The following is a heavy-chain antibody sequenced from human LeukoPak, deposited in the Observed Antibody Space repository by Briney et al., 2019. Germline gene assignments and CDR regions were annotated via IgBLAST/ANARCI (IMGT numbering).Heavy chain of an antibody. CDR2: IYHSGST. CDR1: GGSISSGGYY. Sequence: PSQTLSLTCTVSGGSISSGGYYWSWIRQPPGKGLEWIGYIYHSGSTYYNPSLKSRVTISVDTSKNQFSLKLSSVTAADTAVYYCARTSQQLAKRGAFDIWGQGTMVTVSS. D-gene: IGHD6-13*01. J-gene: IGHJ3*02. V-gene: IGHV4-30-2*01. CDR3: ARTSQQLAKRGAFDI.